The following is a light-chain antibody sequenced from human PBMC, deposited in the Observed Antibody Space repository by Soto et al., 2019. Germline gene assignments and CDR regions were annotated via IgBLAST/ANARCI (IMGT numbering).Light chain of an antibody. J-gene: IGLJ1*01. CDR1: SSDVGSYDY. CDR3: SSYTSSSTLYV. V-gene: IGLV2-18*02. Sequence: QSVLIQPPSVSGSPGQSVTISCTGTSSDVGSYDYVSWYQQHPNTVPKPMIYTVNTRPSGVPDRFSGSKSGNTASLTISGLQAEDEADYYCSSYTSSSTLYVFGTGTKVTVL. CDR2: TVN.